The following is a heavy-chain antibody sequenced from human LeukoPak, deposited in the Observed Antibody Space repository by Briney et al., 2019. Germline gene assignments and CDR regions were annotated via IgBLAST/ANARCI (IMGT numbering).Heavy chain of an antibody. J-gene: IGHJ4*02. CDR2: IIPIFGTA. Sequence: GASVKVSCKASGGTFISYAISWVRQAPGQGLEWMGGIIPIFGTANYAQKFQGRVTITADESTSTAYMELSSLRSEDTAVYYCARDGPDSGYDRGALDYWGQGTLVTVSS. V-gene: IGHV1-69*13. D-gene: IGHD5-12*01. CDR1: GGTFISYA. CDR3: ARDGPDSGYDRGALDY.